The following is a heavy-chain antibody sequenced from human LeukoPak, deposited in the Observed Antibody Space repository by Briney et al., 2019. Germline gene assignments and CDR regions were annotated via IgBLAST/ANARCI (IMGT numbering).Heavy chain of an antibody. CDR1: GFTFSDFW. D-gene: IGHD3-22*01. CDR2: ISGSGGST. J-gene: IGHJ4*02. V-gene: IGHV3-23*01. Sequence: TGGSLRLSCTASGFTFSDFWMTWVRQAPGKGLEWVSAISGSGGSTYYADSVKGRFTISRDNSKNTLYLRMNSLRAEDTAAYYCAKGSYYDSSGSFYFDYWGQGTLVTVSS. CDR3: AKGSYYDSSGSFYFDY.